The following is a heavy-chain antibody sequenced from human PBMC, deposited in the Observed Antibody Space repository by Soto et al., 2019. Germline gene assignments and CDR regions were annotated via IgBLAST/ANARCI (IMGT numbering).Heavy chain of an antibody. D-gene: IGHD3-3*01. CDR1: GFTFSNAG. V-gene: IGHV3-15*01. CDR3: TTDEDRYDFCSGYYPDY. CDR2: IKSKTDGGTT. J-gene: IGHJ4*02. Sequence: EVQLVESGGGLVKPGGSLRLSCAASGFTFSNAGMSWVRQAPGKGLEWVGRIKSKTDGGTTDYGAPVKGRFTISRDDSKNTLYLQMNSLKTEDTGVYYCTTDEDRYDFCSGYYPDYWGQGTLVTVSS.